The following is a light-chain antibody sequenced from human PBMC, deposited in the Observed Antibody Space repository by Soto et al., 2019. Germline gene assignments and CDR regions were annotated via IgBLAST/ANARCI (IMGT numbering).Light chain of an antibody. Sequence: ETVLPHSPGTLSFSPVEIATLSFCASQSVSSSSLAWYQQRPGQAPRLLIYGTSSRATGIPDRFSGSGSGTDFTLTVSRLEPEDFAVYFCQKYGSSPWTFGKGTKGDIK. CDR3: QKYGSSPWT. J-gene: IGKJ1*01. V-gene: IGKV3-20*01. CDR2: GTS. CDR1: QSVSSSS.